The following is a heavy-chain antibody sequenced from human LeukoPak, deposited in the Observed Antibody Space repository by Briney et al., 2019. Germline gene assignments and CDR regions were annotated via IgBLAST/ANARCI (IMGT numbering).Heavy chain of an antibody. CDR3: ARVGIDSSGYYYYYYYMDV. V-gene: IGHV4-34*01. CDR1: GGSFSGYY. J-gene: IGHJ6*03. CDR2: INHSGST. Sequence: PSETLSLTXAVYGGSFSGYYWSWIRQPPGKGLEWIGEINHSGSTNYNPSLKSRVTISVDTSKNQFSLKLSSVTAADTAVYYCARVGIDSSGYYYYYYYMDVWGKGTTVTVSS. D-gene: IGHD3-22*01.